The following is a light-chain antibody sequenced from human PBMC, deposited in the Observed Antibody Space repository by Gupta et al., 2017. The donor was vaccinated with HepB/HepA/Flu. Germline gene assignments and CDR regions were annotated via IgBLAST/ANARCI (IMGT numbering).Light chain of an antibody. J-gene: IGKJ1*01. V-gene: IGKV2-28*01. CDR2: LGS. CDR1: QSLLHSNGYNY. CDR3: MQALQTPWT. Sequence: DIVMTPSPLSLPVTPGEPASIPCRSSQSLLHSNGYNYLDWYLQKPGQSPQLLIYLGSNRASGVPDRFSGSRSGTDFILKISRVEAEDVGVYYCMQALQTPWTFGQGTKVEIK.